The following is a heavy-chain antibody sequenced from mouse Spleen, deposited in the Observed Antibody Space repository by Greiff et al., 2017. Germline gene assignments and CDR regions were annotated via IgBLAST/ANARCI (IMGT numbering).Heavy chain of an antibody. V-gene: IGHV1-80*01. J-gene: IGHJ4*01. Sequence: QVQLQQSGAELVKPGASVKISCKASGYAFSSYWMNWVKQRPGKGLEWIGQIYPGDGDTNYNGKFKGKATLTADKSSSTAYMQLSSLTSEDSAVYFCARVGAYYYGSSPYYAMDYWGQGTSVTVSS. CDR2: IYPGDGDT. D-gene: IGHD1-1*01. CDR3: ARVGAYYYGSSPYYAMDY. CDR1: GYAFSSYW.